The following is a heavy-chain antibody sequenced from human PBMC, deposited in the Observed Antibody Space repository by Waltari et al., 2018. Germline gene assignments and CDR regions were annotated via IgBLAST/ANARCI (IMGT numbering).Heavy chain of an antibody. Sequence: EVQLVESGGGLVQPGGSLRLSRVASGLPFSTYWMTWVRQAPGKVLEWVGNIKPDGSETYYVESVKGRFTISKDNAKNSLYLQMNNLRAEDTAVYYCTKGGHVDFCGPGSLVTVSS. CDR3: TKGGHVDF. D-gene: IGHD3-10*01. J-gene: IGHJ4*02. CDR2: IKPDGSET. V-gene: IGHV3-7*01. CDR1: GLPFSTYW.